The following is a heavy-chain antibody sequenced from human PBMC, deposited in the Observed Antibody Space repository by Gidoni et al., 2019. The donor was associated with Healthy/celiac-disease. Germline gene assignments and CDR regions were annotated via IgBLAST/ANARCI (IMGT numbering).Heavy chain of an antibody. D-gene: IGHD3-9*01. J-gene: IGHJ3*02. CDR2: IYYSGST. V-gene: IGHV4-39*01. Sequence: QLQLQESGPGLVKPSETLSLTCTVPGGSISSSSYYWGWIRQPPGKGLAWIGSIYYSGSTYYNPSLKSRVTISVDTSKNQFSLKLSSVTAADTAVYYCARHRGRYFDWSSDAFDIWGQGTMVTVSS. CDR3: ARHRGRYFDWSSDAFDI. CDR1: GGSISSSSYY.